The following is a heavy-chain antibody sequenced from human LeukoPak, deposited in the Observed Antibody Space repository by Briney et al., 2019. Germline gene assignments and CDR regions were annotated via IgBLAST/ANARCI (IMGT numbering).Heavy chain of an antibody. V-gene: IGHV4-59*01. D-gene: IGHD3-22*01. CDR2: IYYSGST. CDR3: ARSYYYDSSGYLFDAFDI. J-gene: IGHJ3*02. Sequence: PSETLSLTCTVSGGSLSSYYWSWIRQPPGKGLEWIGYIYYSGSTNYNPSLKSRVTISVDTSKNQFSLKLSSVTAADTAVYYCARSYYYDSSGYLFDAFDIWGQGTMVTVSS. CDR1: GGSLSSYY.